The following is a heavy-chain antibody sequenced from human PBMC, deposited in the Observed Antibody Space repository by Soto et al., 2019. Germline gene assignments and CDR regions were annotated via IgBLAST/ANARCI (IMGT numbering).Heavy chain of an antibody. J-gene: IGHJ4*02. CDR3: TRDRPIDY. CDR2: IRSKTDGGTT. CDR1: VFTFRDYG. V-gene: IGHV3-49*03. Sequence: PGGSLRLSCKTSVFTFRDYGLSWFRQAPGKGLEWVGSIRSKTDGGTTHYAASVKGRFTISRDDSKRTAYLQMHSLKTEDTAVYYCTRDRPIDYWGQGTLVTVSS.